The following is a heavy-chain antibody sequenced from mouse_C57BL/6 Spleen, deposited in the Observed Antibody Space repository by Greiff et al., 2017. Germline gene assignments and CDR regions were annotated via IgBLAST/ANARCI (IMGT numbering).Heavy chain of an antibody. J-gene: IGHJ3*01. D-gene: IGHD1-1*01. CDR2: IDPSDSYT. V-gene: IGHV1-69*01. Sequence: QVQLKQPGAELVMPGASVKLSCKASGYTFTSYWMHWVKQRPGQGLEWIGEIDPSDSYTNYNQKFKGKSTLTVDKSSSTAYMQLSSLTSEDSAVYYCAGDYGSRGWFAYWGQGTLVTVSA. CDR3: AGDYGSRGWFAY. CDR1: GYTFTSYW.